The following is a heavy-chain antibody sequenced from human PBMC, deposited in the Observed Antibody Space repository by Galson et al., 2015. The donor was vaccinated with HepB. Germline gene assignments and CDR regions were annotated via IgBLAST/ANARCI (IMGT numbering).Heavy chain of an antibody. CDR3: IRLGDFSGYSSR. V-gene: IGHV3-30*04. D-gene: IGHD5-12*01. Sequence: SLRLSCAASGFAFSTYAMHWVRQAPGKGLEWVALITYDGSNKYYADSVKGRFNISRDNSKNTLYLQMNSPRAEDTAVYYCIRLGDFSGYSSRWGQGTLVTVSS. J-gene: IGHJ4*02. CDR1: GFAFSTYA. CDR2: ITYDGSNK.